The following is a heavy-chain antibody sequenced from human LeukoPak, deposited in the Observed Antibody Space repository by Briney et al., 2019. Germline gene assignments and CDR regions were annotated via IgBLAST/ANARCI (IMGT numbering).Heavy chain of an antibody. CDR3: ARTGLKQRGWPDKYHYYYYMDV. CDR2: INWNGGST. V-gene: IGHV3-20*04. Sequence: GGSLRLSCAASGFTFDDYGMSWVRQAPGKGLEWVSGINWNGGSTGYADSVKGRFTISRDNAKNPLYLQMNSLRAEDTALYYCARTGLKQRGWPDKYHYYYYMDVWGKGTTVTVSS. J-gene: IGHJ6*03. CDR1: GFTFDDYG. D-gene: IGHD7-27*01.